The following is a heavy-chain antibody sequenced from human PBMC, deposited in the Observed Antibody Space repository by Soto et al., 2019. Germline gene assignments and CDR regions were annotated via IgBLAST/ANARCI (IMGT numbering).Heavy chain of an antibody. CDR3: ARENCGGDCYYYYYGMDV. J-gene: IGHJ6*02. D-gene: IGHD2-21*02. CDR1: GFTFSSYS. Sequence: GGSLRLSCAASGFTFSSYSMNWVRQAPGKGLEWVSSISSSSSYIYYADSVKGRFTISRDNAKNSLYLQMNSLRAEDTTVYYCARENCGGDCYYYYYGMDVWGQGTTVTVSS. V-gene: IGHV3-21*01. CDR2: ISSSSSYI.